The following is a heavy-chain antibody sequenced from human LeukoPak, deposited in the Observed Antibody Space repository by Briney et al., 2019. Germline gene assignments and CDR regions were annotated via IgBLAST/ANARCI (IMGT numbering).Heavy chain of an antibody. CDR3: AKPRAGRDYYGSGSYYKPDLSFDY. D-gene: IGHD3-10*01. Sequence: GGSLRLSCAASGFTFSSYAMSWVRQAPGKGLEWVSAISGSGGSTYYADSVKGRFTISRDNSKNTLYLQMNSLRAEDTAVYYCAKPRAGRDYYGSGSYYKPDLSFDYWGQGTLVTVSS. V-gene: IGHV3-23*01. CDR1: GFTFSSYA. CDR2: ISGSGGST. J-gene: IGHJ4*02.